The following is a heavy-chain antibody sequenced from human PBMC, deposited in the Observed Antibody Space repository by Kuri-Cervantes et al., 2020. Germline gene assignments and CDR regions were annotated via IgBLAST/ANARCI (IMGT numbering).Heavy chain of an antibody. J-gene: IGHJ4*02. Sequence: GESLKISCAASGFTFSSYDMHWVRQPTGKGLEWVSAIGATGDTYYPGSVKGRFTISRENAKNSLYLQMNNLRAGDTAVYHCVREGWVGDRDYWGRGTLVTVSS. CDR1: GFTFSSYD. V-gene: IGHV3-13*01. CDR2: IGATGDT. CDR3: VREGWVGDRDY. D-gene: IGHD3-3*01.